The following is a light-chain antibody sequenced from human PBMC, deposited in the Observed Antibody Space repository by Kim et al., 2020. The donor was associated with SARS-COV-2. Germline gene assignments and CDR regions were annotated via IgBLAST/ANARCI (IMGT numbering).Light chain of an antibody. J-gene: IGKJ2*01. Sequence: DIQMTQSPSTLSASVGDRVTITCRASQSITTWLAWYQQKPGKAPKLLIYKASSLESGVPSRFSGSGSGTEFTLTISSLQPDDFATYCCQQYNSYPYTFGQGTKLEI. CDR3: QQYNSYPYT. CDR2: KAS. CDR1: QSITTW. V-gene: IGKV1-5*03.